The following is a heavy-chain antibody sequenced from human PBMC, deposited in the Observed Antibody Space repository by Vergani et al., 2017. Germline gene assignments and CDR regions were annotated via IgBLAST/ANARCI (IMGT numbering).Heavy chain of an antibody. V-gene: IGHV5-51*01. Sequence: EVQLVQSGAEVKKPGESLKISCKGSGYSFTSYWIGWVRQMPGKGLEWMGIIYPGDSDTRYSPSFQGKVTISAEKSISTAYLQWSSLKASDTAMYYCARHPTYRTYEFWCGYFYWGQGTLVTVSS. CDR3: ARHPTYRTYEFWCGYFY. D-gene: IGHD3-3*01. CDR1: GYSFTSYW. J-gene: IGHJ4*02. CDR2: IYPGDSDT.